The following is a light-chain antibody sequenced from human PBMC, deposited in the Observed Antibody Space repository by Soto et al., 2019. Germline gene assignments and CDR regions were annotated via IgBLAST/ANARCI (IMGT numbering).Light chain of an antibody. CDR1: SGHSSYI. J-gene: IGLJ2*01. Sequence: VLTQSSSASASLRSSVKLTCTLSSGHSSYIIAWHQQQPGKAPRYLMKLEGSGSYNKGSGVPDRFSGSSSGADRYLTISNLQFEDEADYYCETWDSNTHTVFGGGTMLTVL. V-gene: IGLV4-60*02. CDR2: LEGSGSY. CDR3: ETWDSNTHTV.